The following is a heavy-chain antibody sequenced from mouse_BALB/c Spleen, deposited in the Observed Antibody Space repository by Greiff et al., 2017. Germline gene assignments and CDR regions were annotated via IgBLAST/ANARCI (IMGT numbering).Heavy chain of an antibody. D-gene: IGHD2-10*01. CDR3: ARAYYGNYWFAY. J-gene: IGHJ3*01. Sequence: EVKLLESGPGPVKPSQSLSLTCTVTGYSITSDYAWHWIRQFPGNKLEWMGYLSYSGSTSYNPSLKNRISITRDTSKNQFFLKLNSVTTENTATYYCARAYYGNYWFAYWGQGTLVTVSA. CDR1: GYSITSDYA. CDR2: LSYSGST. V-gene: IGHV3-2*02.